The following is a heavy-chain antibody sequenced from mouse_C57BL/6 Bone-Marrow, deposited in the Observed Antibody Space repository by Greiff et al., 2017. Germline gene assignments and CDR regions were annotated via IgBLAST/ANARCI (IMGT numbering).Heavy chain of an antibody. J-gene: IGHJ3*01. CDR2: ISNGGGST. Sequence: DVKLVESGGGLVQPGGSLKLSCAASGFTFSDYYMYWVRQTPEKRLEWVAYISNGGGSTYYPDTVKGRFTISRDNAKNTLYLQMSRLKSEDTAMYYCARPEYYGSSSFAYWGQGTLVTVSA. V-gene: IGHV5-12*01. CDR3: ARPEYYGSSSFAY. CDR1: GFTFSDYY. D-gene: IGHD1-1*01.